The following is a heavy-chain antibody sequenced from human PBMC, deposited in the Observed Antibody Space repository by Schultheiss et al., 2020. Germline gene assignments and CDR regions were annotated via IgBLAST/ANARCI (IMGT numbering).Heavy chain of an antibody. D-gene: IGHD3-10*01. CDR2: IRGTGDVT. Sequence: GGSLRLSCVASGFTFINHAMTWVRQAPGKGLEWVSAIRGTGDVTYYADSVRDRFIISRDNAKNSLYLQMNSLRDEDTAVYYCASRGVYGMDVWGQGTTVTVSS. V-gene: IGHV3-23*01. CDR3: ASRGVYGMDV. J-gene: IGHJ6*02. CDR1: GFTFINHA.